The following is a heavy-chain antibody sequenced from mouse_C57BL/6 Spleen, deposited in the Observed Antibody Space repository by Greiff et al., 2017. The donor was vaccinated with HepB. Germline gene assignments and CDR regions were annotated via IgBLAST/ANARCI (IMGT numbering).Heavy chain of an antibody. Sequence: VKLQESGPELVKPGASVKISCKASGYAFSSSWMNWVEQRPGKGLEWIGRIYPGDGDTNYNGKFKGKATLTADKSSSTTYMQLSSRTSEDSAVYYCARGGKYYAMDYWGQGTSVTVSS. J-gene: IGHJ4*01. CDR3: ARGGKYYAMDY. D-gene: IGHD1-1*01. CDR1: GYAFSSSW. CDR2: IYPGDGDT. V-gene: IGHV1-82*01.